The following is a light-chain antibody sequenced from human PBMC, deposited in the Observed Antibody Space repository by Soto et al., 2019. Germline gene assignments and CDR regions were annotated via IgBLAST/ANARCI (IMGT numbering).Light chain of an antibody. Sequence: EIELTQSPATLSLSPGERATLSCRASQSIGLAIAWYQHKPGQAPRLLIFDASQRATGIPARFRGSGSGTDFTLSISSLEPEDFAVYYCQQRTDRPPWTFGQGTKVESK. CDR1: QSIGLA. J-gene: IGKJ1*01. CDR3: QQRTDRPPWT. CDR2: DAS. V-gene: IGKV3-11*01.